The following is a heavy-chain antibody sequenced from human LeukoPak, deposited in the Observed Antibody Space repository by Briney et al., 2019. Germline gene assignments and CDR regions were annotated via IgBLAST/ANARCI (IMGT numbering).Heavy chain of an antibody. CDR2: VNPNSGGT. D-gene: IGHD6-19*01. J-gene: IGHJ4*02. CDR3: ARGGLDTPIPFDY. V-gene: IGHV1-2*04. CDR1: GYAFTGYY. Sequence: ASVKVSCKASGYAFTGYYMHWVRQAPGQGLEWMGWVNPNSGGTNYAQKVKGWVTMTRDTSISTAYMELRRLRSDDTAVYYCARGGLDTPIPFDYWGQGTLVTVSS.